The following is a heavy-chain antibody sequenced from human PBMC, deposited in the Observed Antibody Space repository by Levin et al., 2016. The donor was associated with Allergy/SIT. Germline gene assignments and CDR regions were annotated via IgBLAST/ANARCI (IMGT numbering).Heavy chain of an antibody. CDR3: ARLQWFGEPNDAFDI. D-gene: IGHD3-10*01. V-gene: IGHV4-4*02. J-gene: IGHJ3*02. CDR2: IYHSGST. Sequence: WIRQPPGKGLEWIGEIYHSGSTNYNPSLKSRVTISVDKSKNQFSLKLSSVTAADTAVYYCARLQWFGEPNDAFDIWGQGTMVTVSS.